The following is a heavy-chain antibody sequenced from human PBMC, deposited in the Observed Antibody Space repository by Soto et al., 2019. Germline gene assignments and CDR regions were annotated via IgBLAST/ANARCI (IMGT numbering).Heavy chain of an antibody. D-gene: IGHD7-27*01. V-gene: IGHV3-53*02. CDR3: ARVGTSESFFAY. J-gene: IGHJ4*02. Sequence: EVQLVETGGGLIQPGGSLRLSSVVCGFAVSDNRMTWVRQAPGQGLEWVSDLYFYGSANYAASVRGRFTISKDDSRNTLYLQMNDLRAEDTAVYYCARVGTSESFFAYWGQGTLVTVSP. CDR1: GFAVSDNR. CDR2: LYFYGSA.